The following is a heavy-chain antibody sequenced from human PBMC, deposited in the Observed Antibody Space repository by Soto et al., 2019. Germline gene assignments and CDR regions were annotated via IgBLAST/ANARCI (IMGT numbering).Heavy chain of an antibody. Sequence: EVQLVESGGGLVQPGGSLRLSCAASGFTFSSYWMSWVRQAPGKGLEWVANIKQDGSEKYYVDSVKGRFTISRDNAKNSLYLQMNSLRAEDTAVYYCARDGQAAAGIFLGAFDIWGQGTMVTVSS. J-gene: IGHJ3*02. CDR2: IKQDGSEK. CDR3: ARDGQAAAGIFLGAFDI. V-gene: IGHV3-7*01. D-gene: IGHD6-13*01. CDR1: GFTFSSYW.